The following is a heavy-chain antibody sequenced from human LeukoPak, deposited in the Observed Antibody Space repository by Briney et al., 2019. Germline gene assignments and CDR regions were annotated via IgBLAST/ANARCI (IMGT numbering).Heavy chain of an antibody. J-gene: IGHJ4*02. CDR2: ISAYNGNT. CDR1: GSTFTSNG. D-gene: IGHD5-12*01. V-gene: IGHV1-18*01. Sequence: VASVTVSCKASGSTFTSNGISWVRQAPGQGLERMGWISAYNGNTNYAQKLQGRVTMTTDTSTSTAYMELRSLRSDDTAVYYCARGSLYGGCWDYWGQGTLVTVSS. CDR3: ARGSLYGGCWDY.